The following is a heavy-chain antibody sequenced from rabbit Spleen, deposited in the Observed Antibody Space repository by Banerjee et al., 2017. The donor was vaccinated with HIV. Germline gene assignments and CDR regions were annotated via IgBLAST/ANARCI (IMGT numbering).Heavy chain of an antibody. CDR2: IDGGRSGST. J-gene: IGHJ2*01. Sequence: QEQLVESGGGLVQPEGSLTLTCKASGLDFSSSAYMCWVRQAPGKGLEWIACIDGGRSGSTYYASWAKGRFTISKTSSTTVTLQMSSLTGADTATYFCARNYVNVFDPWGQGTLVTVS. CDR1: GLDFSSSAY. V-gene: IGHV1S45*01. D-gene: IGHD1-1*01. CDR3: ARNYVNVFDP.